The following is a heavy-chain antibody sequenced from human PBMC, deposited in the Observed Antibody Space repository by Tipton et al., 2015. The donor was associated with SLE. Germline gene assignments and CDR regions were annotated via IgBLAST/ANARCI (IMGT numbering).Heavy chain of an antibody. V-gene: IGHV1-18*01. J-gene: IGHJ4*02. CDR2: ISAYNGNT. CDR1: GYTFTSYG. Sequence: QSGAEVKKPGASVKVSCKASGYTFTSYGISWVRQAPGQGLEWMGWISAYNGNTNYAQKFQGRVTITADESTSTAYMELSSLRSEDTAVYYCARGGSSGYYYRDWGQGTLVTVSS. D-gene: IGHD3-22*01. CDR3: ARGGSSGYYYRD.